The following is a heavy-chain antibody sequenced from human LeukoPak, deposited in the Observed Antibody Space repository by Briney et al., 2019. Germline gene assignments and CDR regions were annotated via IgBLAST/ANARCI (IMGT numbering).Heavy chain of an antibody. V-gene: IGHV3-23*01. CDR3: AKDQSPHIGYGGILFDY. CDR2: ISGSGGST. Sequence: GGSLRLSCAASGFTFSSYAMSWVRQAPGKGLEWVSAISGSGGSTYYADSVKGRFTISRDNSKNTLYLQMNSLGAEDTAVYYCAKDQSPHIGYGGILFDYWGQGTLVTVSS. D-gene: IGHD4-23*01. J-gene: IGHJ4*02. CDR1: GFTFSSYA.